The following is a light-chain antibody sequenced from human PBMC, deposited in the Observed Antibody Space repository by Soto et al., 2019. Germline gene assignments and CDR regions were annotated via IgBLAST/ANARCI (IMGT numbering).Light chain of an antibody. CDR2: AAS. Sequence: DIQMTHAPSSLSASVGDRVTITCRASQGIRNDLGWYQQKSGKAPKRLIYAASSLQSGVPSRFSGSGSGTDFTLTLSSLQPEDFATYFCLQHNNYPPFTFGPGTKVDI. J-gene: IGKJ3*01. CDR3: LQHNNYPPFT. CDR1: QGIRND. V-gene: IGKV1-17*01.